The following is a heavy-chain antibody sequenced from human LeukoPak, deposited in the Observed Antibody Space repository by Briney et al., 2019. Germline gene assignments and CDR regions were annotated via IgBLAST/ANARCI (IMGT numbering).Heavy chain of an antibody. CDR3: ARGGQQLVRYYYYGMDV. CDR2: MNPNSGNT. Sequence: ASVKVSCKASGYTFTSYDINWVRQATGQGLEWMGWMNPNSGNTGYAQKFQGRVTMTRNTSISTAYMELSSLRSEDTAVYYCARGGQQLVRYYYYGMDVWGQGTTVTVSS. CDR1: GYTFTSYD. D-gene: IGHD6-13*01. V-gene: IGHV1-8*01. J-gene: IGHJ6*02.